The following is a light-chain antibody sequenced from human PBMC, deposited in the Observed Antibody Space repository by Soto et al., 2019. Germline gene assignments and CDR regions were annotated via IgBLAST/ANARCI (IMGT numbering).Light chain of an antibody. Sequence: QSALTQPASVSGSPGQSITISCTGTSSDVGGYNYVSWYQQHPGKAPKLIIYEVSNRPSGVSNRFSGSKSGNTASLTISGLQAEDEADYCCSSYTSSSTHYVIFGGGTKVTVL. J-gene: IGLJ2*01. V-gene: IGLV2-14*01. CDR2: EVS. CDR1: SSDVGGYNY. CDR3: SSYTSSSTHYVI.